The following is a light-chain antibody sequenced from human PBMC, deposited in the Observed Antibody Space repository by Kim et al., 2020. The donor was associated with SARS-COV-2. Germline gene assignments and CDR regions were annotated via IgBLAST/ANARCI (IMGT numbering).Light chain of an antibody. CDR1: QNIGTY. J-gene: IGKJ3*01. CDR3: QQSDSYPFT. Sequence: DIQTTQFPSSLSASIGDRVTITCRSSQNIGTYLHWYQQKPGKAPKLLIYGASTLHSGVPSRFSGSGSGTVFTLTISSLQPEDFATYICQQSDSYPFTFGPGTKVDIK. CDR2: GAS. V-gene: IGKV1-39*01.